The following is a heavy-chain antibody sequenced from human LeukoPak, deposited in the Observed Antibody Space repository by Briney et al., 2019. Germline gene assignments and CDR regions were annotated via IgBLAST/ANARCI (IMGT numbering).Heavy chain of an antibody. Sequence: ASVKVSCKASGYTFTSYDINWVRQATGQGLEWMGWMNPNSGNTGYAQKFQGRVTMTRNTSISTAYMELSSLRPEDTAVYYCARVPCSGGSCYFDYWGQGTLVTVSS. J-gene: IGHJ4*02. V-gene: IGHV1-8*01. CDR2: MNPNSGNT. CDR3: ARVPCSGGSCYFDY. D-gene: IGHD2-15*01. CDR1: GYTFTSYD.